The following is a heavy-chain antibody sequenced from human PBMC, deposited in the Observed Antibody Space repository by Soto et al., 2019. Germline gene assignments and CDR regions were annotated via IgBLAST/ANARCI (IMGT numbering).Heavy chain of an antibody. V-gene: IGHV1-8*01. CDR1: GYTFTSYD. CDR2: MNPNSGNT. J-gene: IGHJ5*02. D-gene: IGHD3-10*01. CDR3: ARGAPGGGGNWFDP. Sequence: QVQLVQSGAEVKKPGASVKVSCKASGYTFTSYDINWVRQATGQGLEWMGWMNPNSGNTAYAQKFQGRVTMTRNTPISTAYTGLSGLRLETRAGFSGARGAPGGGGNWFDPWGQGTLVTVSS.